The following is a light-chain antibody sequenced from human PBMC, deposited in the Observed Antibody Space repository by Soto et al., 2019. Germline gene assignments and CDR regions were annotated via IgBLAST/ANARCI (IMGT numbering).Light chain of an antibody. V-gene: IGKV1-5*03. CDR1: QNIQRR. J-gene: IGKJ1*01. CDR3: LQYHSDWT. CDR2: KAS. Sequence: DNQLTKSPSPVSASVGDRITSICRASQNIQRRLAWYQQKPGKAPKLLIYKASSLERGVPSRFSAGGSGVEFTLNISSVQPEDFATYHCLQYHSDWTFGQGTKVDIK.